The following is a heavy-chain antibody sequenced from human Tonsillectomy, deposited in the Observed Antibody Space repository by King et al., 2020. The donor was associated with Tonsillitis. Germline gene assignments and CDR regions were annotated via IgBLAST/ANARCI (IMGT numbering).Heavy chain of an antibody. CDR3: ARQGVPGGNDY. J-gene: IGHJ4*02. CDR2: VYYSGST. Sequence: QLQESGPGLVKPWETLSLTCTVSGDSSSRRGYFWGWIRQPPGKGLEWVAGVYYSGSTYYNPSLKSRVTASVDTSKNQFSLHLNSVTAADTAVYYCARQGVPGGNDYWGQGTLVTVSS. CDR1: GDSSSRRGYF. V-gene: IGHV4-39*01. D-gene: IGHD2-2*01.